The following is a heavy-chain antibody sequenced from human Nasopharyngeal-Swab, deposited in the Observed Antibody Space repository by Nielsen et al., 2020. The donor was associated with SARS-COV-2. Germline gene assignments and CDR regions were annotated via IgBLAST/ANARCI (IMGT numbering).Heavy chain of an antibody. Sequence: GESLKISCAASGFTFSSYAMSWVRQAPGKGLEWVSAISGSGGNTYYADSVKGRFTISRDNSKNTLYLQMNSLRAEDTAVYYCAKAVAPSSSWGQGTLVTVSS. D-gene: IGHD6-6*01. CDR1: GFTFSSYA. J-gene: IGHJ5*02. CDR2: ISGSGGNT. CDR3: AKAVAPSSS. V-gene: IGHV3-23*01.